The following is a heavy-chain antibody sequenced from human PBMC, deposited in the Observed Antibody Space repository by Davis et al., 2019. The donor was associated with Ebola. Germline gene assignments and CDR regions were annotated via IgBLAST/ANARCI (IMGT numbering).Heavy chain of an antibody. CDR1: GSPFSSYA. D-gene: IGHD3-22*01. CDR2: ISGSGGST. V-gene: IGHV3-23*01. CDR3: AKSPTISGYYRARLFDY. Sequence: PGGSLRPSCAPPGSPFSSYAISWVCQAPGKGLEWVSAISGSGGSTYYADSVKGRFTISRDNSKNTLYLQMNSLRAEDTAVYYCAKSPTISGYYRARLFDYWGQGTLVTVSS. J-gene: IGHJ4*02.